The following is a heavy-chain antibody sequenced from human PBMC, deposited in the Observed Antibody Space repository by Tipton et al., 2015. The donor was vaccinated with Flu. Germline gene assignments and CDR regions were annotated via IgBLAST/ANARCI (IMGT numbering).Heavy chain of an antibody. CDR3: ARGDCSSTSCLDY. V-gene: IGHV4-39*02. D-gene: IGHD2-2*01. J-gene: IGHJ4*02. CDR1: GGSINNDNY. CDR2: VHYRGTQ. Sequence: TLSLTCNVSGGSINNDNYWAWLRQPPGKGLEWIGSVHYRGTQYHSPSLKSRVIMSADTANNLFSLRFSSVTAADTGVYYCARGDCSSTSCLDYWGQGTLVTVSS.